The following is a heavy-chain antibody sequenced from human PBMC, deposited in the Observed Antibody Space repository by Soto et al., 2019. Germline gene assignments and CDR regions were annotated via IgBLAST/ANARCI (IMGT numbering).Heavy chain of an antibody. CDR1: GYTFTSYA. Sequence: ASVTVSCQASGYTFTSYAMHWVRQAPGQRLEWMGWINAGNGNTKYLQKFQGRVTITRDTSASTAYMELSSLRSEDTAVYYCARERGAAGPTYYYYGMDVWGQGTTVTVSS. V-gene: IGHV1-3*01. CDR2: INAGNGNT. J-gene: IGHJ6*02. CDR3: ARERGAAGPTYYYYGMDV. D-gene: IGHD6-13*01.